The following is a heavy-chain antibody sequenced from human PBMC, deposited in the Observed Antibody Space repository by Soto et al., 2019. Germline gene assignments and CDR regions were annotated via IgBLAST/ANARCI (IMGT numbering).Heavy chain of an antibody. D-gene: IGHD3-22*01. Sequence: EVHLLESGGALVQPGGSLTLSCAASGFSFSDYAMSWGRQAPGKGLEWVSSISRTGDSAYYADSVKGRFAISRDRSKTRLSLQMNSLRVEDTAVYYCAKGPDGSGYYHNWFDSWGQGTLITVSS. CDR1: GFSFSDYA. CDR3: AKGPDGSGYYHNWFDS. V-gene: IGHV3-23*01. CDR2: ISRTGDSA. J-gene: IGHJ5*01.